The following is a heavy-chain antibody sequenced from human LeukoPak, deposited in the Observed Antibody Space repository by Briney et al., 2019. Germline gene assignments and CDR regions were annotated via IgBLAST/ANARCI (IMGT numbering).Heavy chain of an antibody. Sequence: GGPLRLSCVASGFSFSNYGMHWVRQAPGRGLEWMTFLEYDGSDKYYADSVKGRFTISRDNSKNTLYLQMNGLRVEDTAVYYCAKGDSGSYYYYMDVWGKGTTVTVSS. CDR1: GFSFSNYG. J-gene: IGHJ6*03. V-gene: IGHV3-30*02. CDR2: LEYDGSDK. CDR3: AKGDSGSYYYYMDV. D-gene: IGHD3-10*01.